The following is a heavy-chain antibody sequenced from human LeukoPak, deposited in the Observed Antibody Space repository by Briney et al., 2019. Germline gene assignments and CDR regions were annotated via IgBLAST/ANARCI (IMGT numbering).Heavy chain of an antibody. V-gene: IGHV4-59*08. CDR3: ARSITIFGVVFDAFDI. CDR2: IYYSGST. CDR1: GGSISSYY. Sequence: SETLSLTCTVSGGSISSYYWSWIRQPPGKGLEWIGYIYYSGSTYYNPSLKSRVTISVDTSKNQFSLKLSSVTAADTVVYYCARSITIFGVVFDAFDIWGQGTMVTVSS. D-gene: IGHD3-3*01. J-gene: IGHJ3*02.